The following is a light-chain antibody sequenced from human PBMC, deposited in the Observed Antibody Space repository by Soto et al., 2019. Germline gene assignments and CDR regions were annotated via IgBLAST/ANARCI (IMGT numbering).Light chain of an antibody. Sequence: IQLTQSPSSLSAAVGDRVTITCRASQGFNIHLAWYQQKPGKAPKLLIFATSLLQPGVPSRFSGSGSGTNFRLTISSLQPEDVATYHCLQLNDYPLTFGGGTKIEIK. CDR1: QGFNIH. CDR2: ATS. J-gene: IGKJ4*01. CDR3: LQLNDYPLT. V-gene: IGKV1-9*01.